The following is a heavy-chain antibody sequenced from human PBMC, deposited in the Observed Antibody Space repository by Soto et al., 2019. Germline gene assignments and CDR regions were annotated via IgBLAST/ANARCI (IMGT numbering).Heavy chain of an antibody. Sequence: EVQLVECGGGLVQPGGSLRLSCAASGFTFSSYWMYWVRQAPGKGLVWVSRINSDGSSTTYADSVKGRFTISRDNAKNTLYLQMNSLRAEDTAVYYWARALVWSGSYYAFDYWGQAALVTVSS. J-gene: IGHJ4*02. CDR2: INSDGSST. CDR3: ARALVWSGSYYAFDY. V-gene: IGHV3-74*01. CDR1: GFTFSSYW. D-gene: IGHD1-26*01.